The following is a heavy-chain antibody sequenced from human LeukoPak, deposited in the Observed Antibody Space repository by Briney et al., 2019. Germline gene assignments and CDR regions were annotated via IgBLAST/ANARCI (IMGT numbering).Heavy chain of an antibody. V-gene: IGHV1-2*02. CDR3: AGSFYDLLVYFDY. CDR2: INPNSGGT. D-gene: IGHD5/OR15-5a*01. Sequence: ASVKVSCKASGYTFTGYYMHWVRQAPGQGLEWMGWINPNSGGTNYAQKFQGRLTMTRDMSTSTVYMELSSLRSEDTAVYYCAGSFYDLLVYFDYWGQGTLVTVSS. CDR1: GYTFTGYY. J-gene: IGHJ4*02.